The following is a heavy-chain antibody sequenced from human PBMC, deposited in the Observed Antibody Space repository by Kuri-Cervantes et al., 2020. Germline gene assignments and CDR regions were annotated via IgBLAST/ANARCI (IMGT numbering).Heavy chain of an antibody. J-gene: IGHJ6*03. CDR1: GYSISSGYY. CDR2: IYHTGNT. CDR3: ARDCLHLVDGYYYYYMDV. D-gene: IGHD6-6*01. Sequence: SQTLSLTCAVSGYSISSGYYWGWIRQPPGKGLEWIGNIYHTGNTYYNPSLKSRVTISVDKSKNQFSLKLSSVTAADTAVYYCARDCLHLVDGYYYYYMDVWGKGTTGTVSS. V-gene: IGHV4-38-2*02.